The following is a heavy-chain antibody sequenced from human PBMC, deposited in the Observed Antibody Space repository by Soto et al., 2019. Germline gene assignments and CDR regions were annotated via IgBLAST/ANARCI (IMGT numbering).Heavy chain of an antibody. CDR3: AGDHGCRGWHS. V-gene: IGHV3-66*01. J-gene: IGHJ4*02. Sequence: EVQLVESGGGLVQPGGSLRLSCVGSGFTVSTYYMSWVRQAPGKGLEWVSSIHRDGTTYYAGSVKGRFIVSRDSSENTVSLQMNSLTADDTALYFCAGDHGCRGWHSWGQGTVFTVSS. CDR1: GFTVSTYY. D-gene: IGHD6-19*01. CDR2: IHRDGTT.